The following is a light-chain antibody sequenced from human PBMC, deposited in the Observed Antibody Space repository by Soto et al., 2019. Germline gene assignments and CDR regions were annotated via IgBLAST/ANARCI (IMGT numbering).Light chain of an antibody. J-gene: IGLJ2*01. CDR3: QTWGAGIVV. Sequence: QPVLTQPPSASASPGASVKLTCTLSSGHSRYAIAWHQQQPEKGPRFLMMVNSDGNQNKGDGIPDRFSGSSSGAERYLTISSLQSEDEADYFCQTWGAGIVVFGGGTKLTVL. CDR1: SGHSRYA. CDR2: VNSDGNQ. V-gene: IGLV4-69*01.